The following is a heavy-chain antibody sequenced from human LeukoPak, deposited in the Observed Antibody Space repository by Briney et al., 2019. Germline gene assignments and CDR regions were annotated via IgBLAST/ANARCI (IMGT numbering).Heavy chain of an antibody. CDR1: GGSFSGYY. J-gene: IGHJ3*02. CDR2: INHSGST. CDR3: ARTSGYSHDAFDI. Sequence: SETLSLTCAVYGGSFSGYYWSWIRQPPGKGLERIGEINHSGSTNYNPSLKSRVTISVDTSKNQFSLKLSSVTAADTTVYYCARTSGYSHDAFDIWGQGTMVTVSS. V-gene: IGHV4-34*01. D-gene: IGHD3-22*01.